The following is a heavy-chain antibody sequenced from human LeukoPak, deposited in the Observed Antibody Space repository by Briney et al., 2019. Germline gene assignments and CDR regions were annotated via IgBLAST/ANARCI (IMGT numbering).Heavy chain of an antibody. Sequence: GESLKISCQASGYSFSRNWIIWVRQMPGKGLEWMGRIDPSDSYTNYSPSFRGHVTISADKSISTAYLQWSSLKASDTAMYYCARPYDYGDSFDYWGQGTLVTVSS. CDR3: ARPYDYGDSFDY. CDR2: IDPSDSYT. J-gene: IGHJ4*02. CDR1: GYSFSRNW. V-gene: IGHV5-10-1*01. D-gene: IGHD4-17*01.